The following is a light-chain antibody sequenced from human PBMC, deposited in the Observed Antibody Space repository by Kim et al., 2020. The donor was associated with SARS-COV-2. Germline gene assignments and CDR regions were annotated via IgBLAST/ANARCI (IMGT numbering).Light chain of an antibody. CDR2: GKN. Sequence: SSELTQDPAVSVALGQTVSISCQGDSLRSFYASWYQQKPGQAPVLVIYGKNNRPSGIPDRFSGSSSGNTASLTITGAQAEDEADYFCNSRDNSGNGVFGG. J-gene: IGLJ3*02. V-gene: IGLV3-19*01. CDR1: SLRSFY. CDR3: NSRDNSGNGV.